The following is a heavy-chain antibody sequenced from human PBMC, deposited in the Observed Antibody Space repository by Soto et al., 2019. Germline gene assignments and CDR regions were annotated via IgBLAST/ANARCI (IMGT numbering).Heavy chain of an antibody. Sequence: SVKFSCKVSGYTLTELSIHWVRQAPGKGLEWMGGFDPEDGETIYAQKFQGRVTMTEDTSTDTAYMELSSLRSEDTAVYYCAIFPISIAAARFDYWGQGTLVTVSS. CDR2: FDPEDGET. V-gene: IGHV1-24*01. D-gene: IGHD6-13*01. CDR3: AIFPISIAAARFDY. CDR1: GYTLTELS. J-gene: IGHJ4*02.